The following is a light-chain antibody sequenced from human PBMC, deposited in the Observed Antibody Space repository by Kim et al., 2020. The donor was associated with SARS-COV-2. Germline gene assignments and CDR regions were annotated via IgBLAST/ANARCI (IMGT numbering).Light chain of an antibody. CDR3: QQYDDWPPVT. CDR2: AAS. V-gene: IGKV3-15*01. J-gene: IGKJ5*01. CDR1: QSVSSN. Sequence: EIVMTQSPATLSLSPGERVTLSCRASQSVSSNVAWYQQKPGQTPRLLIYAASTRATGIPARFSGSGSGPEVTLTTSSLQSGDFAVYYCQQYDDWPPVTFGQGTRLEI.